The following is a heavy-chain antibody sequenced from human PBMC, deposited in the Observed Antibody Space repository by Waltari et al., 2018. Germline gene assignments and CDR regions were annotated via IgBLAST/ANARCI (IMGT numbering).Heavy chain of an antibody. Sequence: QLQLQESGPGLVKPSETLSLTCTVSGGTISSSSYYCGWIRQPPRKGLEWIGSIYYSGSTYYNPSLKSRVTISVDTSKNQFSLKLSSVTAADTAVYYCARPGTGMVGGWELHDAFDIWGQGTMVTVSS. J-gene: IGHJ3*02. CDR2: IYYSGST. V-gene: IGHV4-39*01. CDR1: GGTISSSSYY. D-gene: IGHD1-26*01. CDR3: ARPGTGMVGGWELHDAFDI.